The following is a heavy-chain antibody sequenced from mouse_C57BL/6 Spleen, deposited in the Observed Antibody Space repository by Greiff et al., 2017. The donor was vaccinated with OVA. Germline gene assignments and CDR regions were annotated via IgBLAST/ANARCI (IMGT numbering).Heavy chain of an antibody. J-gene: IGHJ3*01. V-gene: IGHV1-76*01. CDR2: IYPGSGNT. Sequence: QVQLQQSGAELVRPGASVKLSCKASGYTFTDYYINWVKQRPGQGLEWIARIYPGSGNTYYNEKFKGKATLTAEKSSSTAYMQLSSLTSEDSAVYFCARGGLYDGYTAWFAYWGQGTLVTVSA. CDR3: ARGGLYDGYTAWFAY. D-gene: IGHD2-3*01. CDR1: GYTFTDYY.